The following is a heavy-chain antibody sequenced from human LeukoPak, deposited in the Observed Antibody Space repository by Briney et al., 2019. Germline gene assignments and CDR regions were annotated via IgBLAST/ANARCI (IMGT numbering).Heavy chain of an antibody. CDR3: ARTYCGGDCRGYYYHYYMDV. J-gene: IGHJ6*03. CDR2: IYTSGRT. V-gene: IGHV4-61*02. D-gene: IGHD2-21*02. CDR1: GGSISSGSLY. Sequence: SQTLSLTCTVSGGSISSGSLYWSWIRQPAGKGLEWIGRIYTSGRTDYNPPLKSRVSISVDTSKNQFSLKLSSVTAADTAVYFCARTYCGGDCRGYYYHYYMDVWGKGTTVTISS.